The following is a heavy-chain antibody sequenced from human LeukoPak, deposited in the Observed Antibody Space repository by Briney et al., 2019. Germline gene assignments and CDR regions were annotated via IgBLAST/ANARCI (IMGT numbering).Heavy chain of an antibody. CDR1: GFTFSSYW. V-gene: IGHV3-74*01. Sequence: GGSLRLSCAASGFTFSSYWMHWVRQAPGKGLVWVSRINSDGSSTSYADSVKGRFTISRDNAKNTLYLQMNSLRAEDTAVYYCASALIAYGSGSYPFDYWGQGTLVTVS. CDR3: ASALIAYGSGSYPFDY. CDR2: INSDGSST. J-gene: IGHJ4*02. D-gene: IGHD3-10*01.